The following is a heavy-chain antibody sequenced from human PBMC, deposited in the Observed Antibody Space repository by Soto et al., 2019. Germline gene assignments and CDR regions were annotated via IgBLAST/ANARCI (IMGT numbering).Heavy chain of an antibody. V-gene: IGHV4-34*01. CDR1: GGSFSGYY. CDR2: INHSGST. CDR3: ARDETLEGDAFDI. Sequence: SETLSLTCAVYGGSFSGYYWSWIRQPPGKGLEWIGEINHSGSTNYNPSLKSRVTISVDTSKNQFSLKLSSVTAADTAVYYCARDETLEGDAFDIWGQGTMVTVSS. J-gene: IGHJ3*02.